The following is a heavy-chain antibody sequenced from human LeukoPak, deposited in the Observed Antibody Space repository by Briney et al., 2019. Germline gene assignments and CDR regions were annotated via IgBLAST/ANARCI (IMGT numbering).Heavy chain of an antibody. V-gene: IGHV4-59*01. CDR3: ARDGLVGATMGFDY. CDR2: IYYSGST. Sequence: SETLSLTCTVSGGSLSSYYWSWIRQPPGRGLEWIGYIYYSGSTNYNPSLKSRVTISVDTSKNQFSLKLSSVTAADTAVYYCARDGLVGATMGFDYWGQGTLVTVSS. CDR1: GGSLSSYY. J-gene: IGHJ4*02. D-gene: IGHD1-26*01.